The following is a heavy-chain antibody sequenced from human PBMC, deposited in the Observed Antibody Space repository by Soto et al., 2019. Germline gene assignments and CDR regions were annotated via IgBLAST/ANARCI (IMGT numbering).Heavy chain of an antibody. J-gene: IGHJ5*02. V-gene: IGHV4-59*01. CDR1: GGSISSYY. Sequence: PSETLSLTCTVSGGSISSYYCSWIRQPPGKGLEWIGYIYYSGSTNYNPSLKSRVTISVDTSKNQFSLKLSSVTAADTAVYYCARFNIVVVPADISGWFLPWGPGTLVTVSS. D-gene: IGHD2-2*01. CDR2: IYYSGST. CDR3: ARFNIVVVPADISGWFLP.